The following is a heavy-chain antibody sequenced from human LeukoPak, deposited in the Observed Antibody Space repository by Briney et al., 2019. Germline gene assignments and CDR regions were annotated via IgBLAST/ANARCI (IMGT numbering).Heavy chain of an antibody. CDR3: ARARDYYDSAVPFDAFDI. CDR1: GFTFGDYA. J-gene: IGHJ3*02. Sequence: PGGSLRLSCTASGFTFGDYAMSWVRQAPGKGLEWVGFIRSKGYGGTREYAASVKGRFTISRDDSKSIAYLQMNSLKTEDTAVYYCARARDYYDSAVPFDAFDIWGQGTMVTVSS. D-gene: IGHD3-22*01. CDR2: IRSKGYGGTR. V-gene: IGHV3-49*04.